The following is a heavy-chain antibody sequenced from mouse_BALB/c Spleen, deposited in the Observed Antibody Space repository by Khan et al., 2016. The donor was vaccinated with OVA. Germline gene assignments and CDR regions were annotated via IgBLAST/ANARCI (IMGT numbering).Heavy chain of an antibody. CDR3: ARFHDGYYYNVDY. D-gene: IGHD2-3*01. CDR1: GFALTSYG. Sequence: QVQLKESGPGLVAPSQSLSITCTVSGFALTSYGVHWVRQPPGKGLEWLGVIWAGGSTNYNSALMSRLTISKDNSKSQVVLKMNSLQTDDTAMYYCARFHDGYYYNVDYWGQGTSVTVSS. CDR2: IWAGGST. J-gene: IGHJ4*01. V-gene: IGHV2-9*02.